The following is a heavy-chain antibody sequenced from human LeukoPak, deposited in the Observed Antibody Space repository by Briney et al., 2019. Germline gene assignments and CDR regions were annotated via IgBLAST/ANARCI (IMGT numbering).Heavy chain of an antibody. J-gene: IGHJ4*02. CDR3: ARTTVANWGPNYSDY. CDR1: GGSMSYYY. V-gene: IGHV4-59*01. Sequence: SETLSLTCTVSGGSMSYYYWSWIRQPPGKGLEWLGYIYYSSTTASNPSLKSRLTISVGTSENQFSLKLRSVTAADTAVYYCARTTVANWGPNYSDYWGQGTLVTVSS. D-gene: IGHD7-27*01. CDR2: IYYSSTT.